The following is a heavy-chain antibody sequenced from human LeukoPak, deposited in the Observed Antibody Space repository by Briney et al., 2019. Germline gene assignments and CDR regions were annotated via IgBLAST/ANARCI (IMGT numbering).Heavy chain of an antibody. CDR1: GFTFSSYS. J-gene: IGHJ6*03. CDR2: ISSSSSYI. Sequence: PGGSLRLSCAAPGFTFSSYSMNWVRQAPGKGLEWVSSISSSSSYIYYADSVKGRFTISRDNAKNSLYLQMNSLRAEDTAVYYCAREGRNYYMDVWGKGTTVTVSS. V-gene: IGHV3-21*01. CDR3: AREGRNYYMDV.